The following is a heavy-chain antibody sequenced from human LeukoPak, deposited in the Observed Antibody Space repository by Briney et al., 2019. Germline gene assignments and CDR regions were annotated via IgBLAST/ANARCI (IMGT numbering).Heavy chain of an antibody. J-gene: IGHJ4*02. CDR1: GYTFTGPY. CDR2: INPNSGGT. CDR3: ARVEYCTKGVCINFDL. Sequence: ASVKVSCKASGYTFTGPYIHWMRQAPGQGLEWMAWINPNSGGTKYAQKFQGRVTVTRDTSTSTAYMELSGLRADDTVTYYCARVEYCTKGVCINFDLWGQGTLVAVSS. V-gene: IGHV1-2*02. D-gene: IGHD2-8*01.